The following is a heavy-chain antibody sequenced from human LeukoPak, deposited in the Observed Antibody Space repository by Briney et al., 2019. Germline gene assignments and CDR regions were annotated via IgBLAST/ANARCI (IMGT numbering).Heavy chain of an antibody. CDR1: GGSFNSGSYY. V-gene: IGHV4-61*02. CDR2: IYSSGST. J-gene: IGHJ4*02. Sequence: SQTLSLTCTVSGGSFNSGSYYWSWIRQPAGKGLEWVVRIYSSGSTNYNPSLKSRVTTSVDTSKNQFSLQLTSVTAADTAVYYCARAMRVATFFDYSGPGILVTASS. CDR3: ARAMRVATFFDY. D-gene: IGHD5-12*01.